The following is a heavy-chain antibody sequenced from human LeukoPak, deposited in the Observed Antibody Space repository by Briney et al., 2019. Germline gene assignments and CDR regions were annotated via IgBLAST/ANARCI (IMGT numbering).Heavy chain of an antibody. V-gene: IGHV4-31*03. Sequence: SETLSLTCTVSGGSISSGGYYWSWIRQHPGKGLEWIGYIYYSGSTYYNPSLKSRVTISVDTSKNQFSLKLSSVTAADTAVYYCASHGQRPLTIFGVAATYGAFDIWGQGTMVTVSS. CDR2: IYYSGST. CDR3: ASHGQRPLTIFGVAATYGAFDI. J-gene: IGHJ3*02. CDR1: GGSISSGGYY. D-gene: IGHD3-3*01.